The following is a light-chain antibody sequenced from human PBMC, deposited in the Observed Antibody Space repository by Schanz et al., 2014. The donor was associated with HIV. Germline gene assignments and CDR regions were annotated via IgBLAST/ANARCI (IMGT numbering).Light chain of an antibody. J-gene: IGLJ2*01. V-gene: IGLV2-8*01. CDR1: SSDDGDYNY. Sequence: QSALTQPPSASGSPGQSVAISCTGTSSDDGDYNYVSWYQQHPGKAPKLIIYEVNKRPSGVPDRFSGSKSGNTASLTISGLQAEDEADYYCSSYTSSSTRVFGGGTKLTVL. CDR2: EVN. CDR3: SSYTSSSTRV.